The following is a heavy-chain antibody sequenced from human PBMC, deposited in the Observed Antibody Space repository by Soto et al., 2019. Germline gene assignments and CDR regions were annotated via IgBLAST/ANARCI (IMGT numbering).Heavy chain of an antibody. CDR2: ITTSVTTV. CDR1: GFTFSGYD. V-gene: IGHV3-11*01. D-gene: IGHD1-7*01. Sequence: RLVESGGGLVKPGGSLRLSCAAPGFTFSGYDMTWIRQAPGKGLEWVSTITTSVTTVYYADSVKGRFTISRDNAKNSLFLQMNSLRADDTAVYYCARHGGTFDPWGQGTLVTVSS. J-gene: IGHJ5*02. CDR3: ARHGGTFDP.